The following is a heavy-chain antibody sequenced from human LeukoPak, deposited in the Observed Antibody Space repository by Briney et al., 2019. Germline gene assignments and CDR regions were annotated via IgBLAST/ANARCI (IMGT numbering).Heavy chain of an antibody. J-gene: IGHJ4*02. CDR1: GYTFTSYY. CDR3: AGDPTPVTPSWTYYFDY. Sequence: GAAVQVSCEASGYTFTSYYMHWVRQAPGQGLEWMGIINPSGGSTSYAQKFQGRVTMTRDTSTSTVYMELSSLRSEDTAVYYCAGDPTPVTPSWTYYFDYWGQGTLVTVSS. D-gene: IGHD4-23*01. V-gene: IGHV1-46*01. CDR2: INPSGGST.